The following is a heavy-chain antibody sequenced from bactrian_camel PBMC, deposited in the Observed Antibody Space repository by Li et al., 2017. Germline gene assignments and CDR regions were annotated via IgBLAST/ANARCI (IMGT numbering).Heavy chain of an antibody. Sequence: VQLVESGGGSVQAGGSLRLSCAASGYTFSSDRVGWFRQAPGKEREGVAAILIGGEVTSIADSVKGRFTISRDNAKKTLFLQMNSLKPEDTAMYYCAASDYSGGYCYERGLAPDEHNYWGQGTQVTVS. CDR3: AASDYSGGYCYERGLAPDEHNY. V-gene: IGHV3S1*01. J-gene: IGHJ4*01. CDR1: GYTFSSDR. D-gene: IGHD2*01. CDR2: ILIGGEVT.